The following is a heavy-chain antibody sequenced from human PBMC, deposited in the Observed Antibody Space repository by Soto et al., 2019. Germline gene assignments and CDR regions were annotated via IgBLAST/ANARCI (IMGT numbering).Heavy chain of an antibody. D-gene: IGHD6-13*01. Sequence: GGSLRLSCETSGFTFSNCVMTWLRQPPGMCLEWVSVITTNGHIDYADSVKGRFTISRDNSKNTVYLQMNSLRAEDTAVYYCAKGLLNGRWYAADWGQGTLVTVSS. CDR3: AKGLLNGRWYAAD. CDR1: GFTFSNCV. J-gene: IGHJ4*02. V-gene: IGHV3-23*01. CDR2: ITTNGHI.